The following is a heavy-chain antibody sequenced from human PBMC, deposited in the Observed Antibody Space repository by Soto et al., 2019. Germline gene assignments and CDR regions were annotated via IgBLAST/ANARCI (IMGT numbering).Heavy chain of an antibody. CDR3: ARSASYYDSSGPGRNY. Sequence: EVQLLESGGGLVQPGGSLRLSCAAPGFTFSSYAMSWVRQAPGKGLEWVSAISGSGGSTYYADSVKGRFTISRDNSKNTLYLQMNSLRAEDTAVYYCARSASYYDSSGPGRNYWGQGTLVTVSS. CDR2: ISGSGGST. J-gene: IGHJ4*02. V-gene: IGHV3-23*01. D-gene: IGHD3-22*01. CDR1: GFTFSSYA.